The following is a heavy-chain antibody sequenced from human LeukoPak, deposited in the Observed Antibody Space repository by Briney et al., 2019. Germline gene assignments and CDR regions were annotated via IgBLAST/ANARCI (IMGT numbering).Heavy chain of an antibody. D-gene: IGHD2/OR15-2a*01. V-gene: IGHV4-30-4*07. J-gene: IGHJ6*03. CDR1: GGSISSGGYS. CDR2: IYYSGST. Sequence: SETLSLTCAVSGGSISSGGYSWSWIRQPPGKGLEWIGYIYYSGSTYYNLSLKSRVTISVDTSKNQFSLKLSSVTAADTAVYYCARGIYSYYYCYMDVWGKGTTVTVSS. CDR3: ARGIYSYYYCYMDV.